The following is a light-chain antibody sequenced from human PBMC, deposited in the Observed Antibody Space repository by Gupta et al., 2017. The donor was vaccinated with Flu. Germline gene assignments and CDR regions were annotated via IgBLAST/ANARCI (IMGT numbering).Light chain of an antibody. CDR2: DAS. J-gene: IGKJ4*01. CDR1: QDISNY. V-gene: IGKV1-33*01. Sequence: DIRMTKSPSSLSASVGDRVTIPCQASQDISNYLNWYQQKPGKAPKLLIYDASNLETGVPSRFSGSGSGTDFTFTISSLQPEDIATYYCQQYYNLPLTFGGGTKVEIK. CDR3: QQYYNLPLT.